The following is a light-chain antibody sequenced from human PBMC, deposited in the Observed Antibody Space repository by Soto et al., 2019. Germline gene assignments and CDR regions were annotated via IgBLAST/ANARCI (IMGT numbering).Light chain of an antibody. CDR2: EVS. V-gene: IGLV2-14*01. Sequence: QAVVTQHACVSGSPGQSITISCTGTRTDVGGYNFVSWYQQHPGKAPKLIIYEVSNRPSGVSNRFSGSKSDNTASLTISGLQAEDEADYYCCSYVSSKTYVFGTGTRVTVL. J-gene: IGLJ1*01. CDR1: RTDVGGYNF. CDR3: CSYVSSKTYV.